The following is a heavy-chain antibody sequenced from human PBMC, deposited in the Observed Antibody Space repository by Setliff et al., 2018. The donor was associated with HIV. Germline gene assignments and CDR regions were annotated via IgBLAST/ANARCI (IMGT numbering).Heavy chain of an antibody. CDR3: AHRLKHWXXFDY. J-gene: IGHJ4*02. Sequence: SGPTLVNPTQTLTLTCTFSGCXSXXXGXXXGWXXQXPXXPXXWRALIYWDDXKLYNPSLKTRLTVTKDTSKNQVVLTMTNMDPVDTATYFCAHRLKHWXXFDYWGPGTVVTVSS. CDR2: IYWDDXK. V-gene: IGHV2-5*02. D-gene: IGHD3-16*01. CDR1: GCXSXXXGXX.